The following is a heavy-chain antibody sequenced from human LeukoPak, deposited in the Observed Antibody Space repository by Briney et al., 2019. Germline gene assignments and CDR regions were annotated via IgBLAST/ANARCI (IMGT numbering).Heavy chain of an antibody. J-gene: IGHJ4*02. CDR3: ARDHNYDSSGYFLYY. Sequence: PSETLSLTCAVYGGSFSGYYWNWIRQPPGKGLEWIGEINHSGINNYNPYLKSRVTMSVDTSKNQFSLRLSSVTAADTAVYYCARDHNYDSSGYFLYYWGQGTLVTVSS. V-gene: IGHV4-34*01. D-gene: IGHD3-22*01. CDR2: INHSGIN. CDR1: GGSFSGYY.